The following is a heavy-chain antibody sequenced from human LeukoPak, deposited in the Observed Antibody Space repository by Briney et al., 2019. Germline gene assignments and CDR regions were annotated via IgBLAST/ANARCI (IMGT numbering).Heavy chain of an antibody. V-gene: IGHV4-31*03. D-gene: IGHD6-19*01. CDR1: DGSISSGGCY. J-gene: IGHJ6*02. CDR2: FYYSGRT. Sequence: SGTLSLTCTVSDGSISSGGCYLSWIRQHPGKGLEWMGYFYYSGRTFYNPHIQSRVTISEDTSKNQFSLKLSSVTAADTAVYYCARGGYSSGSRLDGMDVWGQGTTVTVSS. CDR3: ARGGYSSGSRLDGMDV.